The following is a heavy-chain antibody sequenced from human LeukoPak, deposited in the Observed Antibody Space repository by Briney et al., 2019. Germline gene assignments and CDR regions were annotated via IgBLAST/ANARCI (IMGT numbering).Heavy chain of an antibody. J-gene: IGHJ3*02. D-gene: IGHD1-26*01. Sequence: GASLLISCKGSGSIFTSYWISWVRQLPGKGLEWMGRIYPSDSYTNYSPSFQGHVTISADKSISTAYQQWSSLKASDTAMYYCATPYSGSYRDAFDIWGQGTMVTVS. CDR3: ATPYSGSYRDAFDI. CDR1: GSIFTSYW. CDR2: IYPSDSYT. V-gene: IGHV5-10-1*01.